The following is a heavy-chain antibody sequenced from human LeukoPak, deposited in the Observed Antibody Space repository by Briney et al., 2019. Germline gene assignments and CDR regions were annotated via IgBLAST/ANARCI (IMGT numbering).Heavy chain of an antibody. CDR1: GGSISNYD. J-gene: IGHJ4*02. Sequence: SETLSLTCTVSGGSISNYDWSWIRQPPGKGLEWIGYIYYSGSTNYNPSLKSRVTISVDASKNQFSLKLSSVTAADTAVYYCARQVAGTTYDSWGQGTLVTVSS. CDR3: ARQVAGTTYDS. V-gene: IGHV4-59*08. D-gene: IGHD1-7*01. CDR2: IYYSGST.